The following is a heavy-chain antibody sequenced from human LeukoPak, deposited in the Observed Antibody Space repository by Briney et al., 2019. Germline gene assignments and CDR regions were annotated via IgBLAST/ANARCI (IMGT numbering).Heavy chain of an antibody. Sequence: ASETLSLTCTLSGGSISSYYWSWIRQPPGKGLEWIGYIYYSGSTNYNPSLKSRVTISVDTSKNQFSLKLSSVTAADTAVYYCARDRAFDIWGQGTMVTVSS. CDR3: ARDRAFDI. V-gene: IGHV4-59*01. CDR2: IYYSGST. CDR1: GGSISSYY. J-gene: IGHJ3*02.